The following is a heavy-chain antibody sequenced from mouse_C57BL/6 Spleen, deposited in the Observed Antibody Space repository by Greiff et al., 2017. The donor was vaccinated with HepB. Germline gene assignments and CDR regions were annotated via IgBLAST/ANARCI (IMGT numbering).Heavy chain of an antibody. CDR3: ARDRGRNCNFFDY. Sequence: EVQLVESGGGLVKPGGSLKLSCAASGFTFSSYAMSWVRQTPEKRLEWVATISDGGSYTYYPDNVKGRFTISRDNAKNNLYLQMSHLKSEDTAMYYCARDRGRNCNFFDYWGQGTTLTVSS. J-gene: IGHJ2*01. CDR1: GFTFSSYA. V-gene: IGHV5-4*01. CDR2: ISDGGSYT. D-gene: IGHD3-1*01.